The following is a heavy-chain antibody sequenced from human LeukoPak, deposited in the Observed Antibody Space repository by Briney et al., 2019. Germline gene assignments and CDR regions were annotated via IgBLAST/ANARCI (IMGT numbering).Heavy chain of an antibody. CDR2: IHYSGST. V-gene: IGHV4-31*03. CDR3: ARSSSADGWFDP. D-gene: IGHD6-6*01. J-gene: IGHJ5*02. CDR1: GGSISSGVYY. Sequence: SETLSLTCTVSGGSISSGVYYWSWIRQHPGKGLEWIGYIHYSGSTYYNPSLKSRVTISVDTSKNQFSLKLSSVTAADTAVYYCARSSSADGWFDPWGQGTLVTVSS.